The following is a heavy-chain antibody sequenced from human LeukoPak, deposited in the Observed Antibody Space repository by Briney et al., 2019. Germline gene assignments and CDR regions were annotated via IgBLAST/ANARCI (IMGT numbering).Heavy chain of an antibody. CDR1: GYSISSGYY. CDR3: ARADYSSTWSHDYYYMDV. Sequence: SETLSLTCSVSGYSISSGYYWGWIRQPPGKGLEWIANIYHSGNIYYNPSLQSRVTLSLDTSKNQFSLKLSSVTAADTAVYYCARADYSSTWSHDYYYMDVWGKGTTVTVSS. J-gene: IGHJ6*03. D-gene: IGHD6-13*01. V-gene: IGHV4-38-2*02. CDR2: IYHSGNI.